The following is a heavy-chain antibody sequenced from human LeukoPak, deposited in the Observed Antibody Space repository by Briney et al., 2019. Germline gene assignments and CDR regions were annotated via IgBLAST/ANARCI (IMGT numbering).Heavy chain of an antibody. V-gene: IGHV1-2*02. Sequence: ASAKVSCKASGYTFIDYHLHWVRQAPGQGLEWMGWINPNSGGTNYAQKFQGRVTMTRDTSTNTAYMELTGLRSDDTAVYYCARDIRPRVESFDYWGQGTLVAISS. CDR3: ARDIRPRVESFDY. CDR1: GYTFIDYH. D-gene: IGHD3-3*01. J-gene: IGHJ4*02. CDR2: INPNSGGT.